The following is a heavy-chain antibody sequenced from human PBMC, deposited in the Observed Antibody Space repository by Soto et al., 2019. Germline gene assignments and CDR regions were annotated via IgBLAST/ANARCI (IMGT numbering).Heavy chain of an antibody. CDR2: INPSGGST. Sequence: ASLKVACKASGYTFTSYSIQGVRQATGQRLDWMGIINPSGGSTRYAQKFQGRVTMTRDTSTSTVYMELSSLRSEDTAVYYCARGDRGYCSGGSCPGYYGMDVWGQGTTVTVSS. J-gene: IGHJ6*02. CDR1: GYTFTSYS. CDR3: ARGDRGYCSGGSCPGYYGMDV. V-gene: IGHV1-46*01. D-gene: IGHD2-15*01.